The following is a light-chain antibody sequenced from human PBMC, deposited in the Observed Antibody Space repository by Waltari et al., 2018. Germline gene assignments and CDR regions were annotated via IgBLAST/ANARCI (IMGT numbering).Light chain of an antibody. J-gene: IGLJ3*02. CDR1: NNDVGTYDL. Sequence: QSALTQPASMSASPGQSITISCPATNNDVGTYDLVSCYQQHPGRPPKLLIFQGTKRPSEVSGRFSGSKSADTASLTISGLQPEDEADYYCCSYAGTWLFGGGTKVTVL. CDR3: CSYAGTWL. CDR2: QGT. V-gene: IGLV2-23*01.